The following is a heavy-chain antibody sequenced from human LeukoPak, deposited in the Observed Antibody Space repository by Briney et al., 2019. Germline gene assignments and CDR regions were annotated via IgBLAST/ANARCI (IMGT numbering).Heavy chain of an antibody. V-gene: IGHV3-7*01. CDR1: GFNFSSHG. CDR3: ARELTVVIFGDNWFDP. D-gene: IGHD4-23*01. CDR2: IKQDGSEK. J-gene: IGHJ5*02. Sequence: GSLGLSFAASGFNFSSHGMHWVRPAPGKGLEWVANIKQDGSEKYYVDSVKGRFTISRDNAKNSLYLQMNSLRAEDTAVYYCARELTVVIFGDNWFDPWGQGTLVTVSS.